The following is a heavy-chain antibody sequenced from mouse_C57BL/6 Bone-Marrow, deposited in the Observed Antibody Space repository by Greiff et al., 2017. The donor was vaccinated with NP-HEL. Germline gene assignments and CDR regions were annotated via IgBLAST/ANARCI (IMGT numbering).Heavy chain of an antibody. J-gene: IGHJ2*01. CDR2: ISSGGDYI. V-gene: IGHV5-9-1*02. CDR1: GFTFSSYA. CDR3: TRAPCYIDY. Sequence: EVKLMESGEGLVKPGGSLKLSCAASGFTFSSYAMSLVRQTPEKGLEWVAYISSGGDYINYADTVKGRFTISRDNAMNTLYLQMSSLESEDTAMYYCTRAPCYIDYWGQGTTLTVSS.